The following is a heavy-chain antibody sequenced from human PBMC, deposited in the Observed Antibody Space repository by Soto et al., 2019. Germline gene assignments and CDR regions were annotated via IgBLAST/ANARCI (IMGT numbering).Heavy chain of an antibody. Sequence: PSETLSLTCTVSGGSISSAPYRWSWIRQHPGKGLEWIGYIYYSGSTYYNPSLKSRVTISVDTSKNQFSLKLSSVTAADTAVYYCARDLGIAARQSWFDPWGQGTLVTVSS. CDR1: GGSISSAPYR. CDR2: IYYSGST. D-gene: IGHD6-6*01. CDR3: ARDLGIAARQSWFDP. J-gene: IGHJ5*02. V-gene: IGHV4-31*03.